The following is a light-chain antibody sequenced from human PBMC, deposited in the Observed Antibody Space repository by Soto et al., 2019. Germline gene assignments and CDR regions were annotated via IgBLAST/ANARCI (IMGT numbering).Light chain of an antibody. Sequence: QSALTQPPSASGSPGQSVTISCTGTSSDGGGYNYVSWYQQHPGKAPKLMIYEVSNRPSGVPDRFSGSKSGNTASLTVSGLQAEDEADYYCSSYAGSNILFGGGTKLTVL. V-gene: IGLV2-8*01. CDR1: SSDGGGYNY. CDR3: SSYAGSNIL. J-gene: IGLJ3*02. CDR2: EVS.